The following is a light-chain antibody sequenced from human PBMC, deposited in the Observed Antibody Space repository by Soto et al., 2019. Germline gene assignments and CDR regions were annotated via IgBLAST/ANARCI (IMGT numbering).Light chain of an antibody. CDR1: QSISSY. J-gene: IGKJ1*01. V-gene: IGKV1-39*01. CDR3: QQNYTTPRT. Sequence: DIQMTQSPSSLSASVGDRVTITCRASQSISSYLNWYQHKPGKAPKLLIYGASTLQSGVPSRFSGSGSGTDFTLTISSLQPEDFASYYCQQNYTTPRTFGQGTKVEIK. CDR2: GAS.